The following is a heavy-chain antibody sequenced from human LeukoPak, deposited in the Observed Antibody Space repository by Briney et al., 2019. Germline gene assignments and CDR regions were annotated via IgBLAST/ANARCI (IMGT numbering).Heavy chain of an antibody. CDR2: IYYSGST. J-gene: IGHJ4*02. V-gene: IGHV4-59*08. Sequence: PSETLSLTCTVSGGSISNYYWSWLRQPPGKGLEWIGYIYYSGSTNYNPSLKSRVTISVDTSKNQFSLKLSSVTAADTAVYYCARIDRAVAGTIDYWGQGTLVTVSS. CDR3: ARIDRAVAGTIDY. D-gene: IGHD6-19*01. CDR1: GGSISNYY.